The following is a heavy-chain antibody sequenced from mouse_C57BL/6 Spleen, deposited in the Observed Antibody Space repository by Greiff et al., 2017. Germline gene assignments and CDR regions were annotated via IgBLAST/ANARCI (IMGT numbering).Heavy chain of an antibody. CDR1: GFTFSDYG. Sequence: EVKLMESGGGLVKPGGSLKLSCAASGFTFSDYGMHWVRQAPEKGLEWVAYISSGSSTIYYADTVKGRFTISRDNAKNTLFLQMTSLRSEDTAMYYCARRCLYYGSSYAMDYWGQGTSVTVSS. D-gene: IGHD1-1*01. CDR2: ISSGSSTI. CDR3: ARRCLYYGSSYAMDY. V-gene: IGHV5-17*01. J-gene: IGHJ4*01.